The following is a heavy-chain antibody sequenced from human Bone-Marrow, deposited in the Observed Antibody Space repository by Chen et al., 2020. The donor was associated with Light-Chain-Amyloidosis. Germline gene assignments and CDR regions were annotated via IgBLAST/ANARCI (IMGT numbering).Heavy chain of an antibody. CDR3: ARGAIDYGDSLRF. CDR1: GFSVSANY. CDR2: IYDGGNK. V-gene: IGHV3-53*01. Sequence: EVLLEESGGGFIQHGGSLRLSCADSGFSVSANYMSWVRQAPGKGLEWLSVIYDGGNKFYAESVRGRFTISRDNSKNTLSLEMNNLRAEDTAMYYCARGAIDYGDSLRFWGQGTLVTVSS. J-gene: IGHJ4*02. D-gene: IGHD4-17*01.